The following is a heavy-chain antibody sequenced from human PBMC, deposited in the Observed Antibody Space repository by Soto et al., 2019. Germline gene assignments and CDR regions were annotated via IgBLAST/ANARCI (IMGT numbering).Heavy chain of an antibody. J-gene: IGHJ6*02. CDR1: GFTFNSYA. V-gene: IGHV3-23*01. CDR3: AKELSGSSDHYNYYGMDV. CDR2: ISGSGGST. Sequence: EVQLLESGGGLVQPGGSLSLSCAASGFTFNSYAMNWVRQAPGKGLAWVSTISGSGGSTYYADSVKGRFTVSRDNSKNTLYLQMNSLRADDTAIYYCAKELSGSSDHYNYYGMDVWGQGTTVTVSS. D-gene: IGHD1-26*01.